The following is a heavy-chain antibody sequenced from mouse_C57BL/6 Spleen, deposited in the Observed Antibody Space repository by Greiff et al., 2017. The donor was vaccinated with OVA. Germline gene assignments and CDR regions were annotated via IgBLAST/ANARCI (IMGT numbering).Heavy chain of an antibody. CDR3: ARGATVGDYFDY. Sequence: QVQLQQPGAELVMPGASVKLSCKASGYTFTSYWMHWVKQRPGQGLEWIGEIDPSDSYTNYNQKFKGKSTLTVDKSSSTAYMQLSSLTSEDSAVDYCARGATVGDYFDYWGQGTTLTVSS. V-gene: IGHV1-69*01. D-gene: IGHD1-1*01. CDR1: GYTFTSYW. CDR2: IDPSDSYT. J-gene: IGHJ2*01.